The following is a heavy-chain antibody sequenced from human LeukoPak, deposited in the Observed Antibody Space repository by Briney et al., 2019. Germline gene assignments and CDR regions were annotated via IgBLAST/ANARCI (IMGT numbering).Heavy chain of an antibody. V-gene: IGHV3-23*01. D-gene: IGHD6-19*01. CDR1: GFTFSNYA. J-gene: IGHJ5*01. Sequence: PGGSLRLSCAASGFTFSNYAMSWVRQAPGKGLEWVSSISGRGGITYYSDSVKGRFTISRDNSTSTLYLQMNSLRAEDTAIYYCAKDEIQEQWPPWWCGSSGPGTLVTVSS. CDR2: ISGRGGIT. CDR3: AKDEIQEQWPPWWCGS.